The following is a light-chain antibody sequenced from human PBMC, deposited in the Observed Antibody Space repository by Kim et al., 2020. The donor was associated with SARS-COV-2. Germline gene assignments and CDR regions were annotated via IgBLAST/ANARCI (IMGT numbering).Light chain of an antibody. V-gene: IGLV3-19*01. J-gene: IGLJ2*01. Sequence: SSELTQDPAVSVALGQTVTITCQGDSLRSQFANWYQQSPGQFPVLVLYGRNSRPSGIPDRFSDSRSGDTASLTITGAQTANEADYYCTFRYSSGYHAVFG. CDR1: SLRSQF. CDR2: GRN. CDR3: TFRYSSGYHAV.